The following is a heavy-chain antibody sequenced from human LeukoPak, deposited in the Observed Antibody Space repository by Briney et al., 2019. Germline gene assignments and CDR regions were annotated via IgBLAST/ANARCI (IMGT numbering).Heavy chain of an antibody. CDR1: GGSISTYY. V-gene: IGHV4-59*08. CDR3: AVTFFGVVIPNWYFDL. J-gene: IGHJ2*01. Sequence: PSETLSLTCTVSGGSISTYYWSWIRQPPGKGLEWIGYIYYSGTTNYNPSLKSRVTISVDTSKNQFSLKLSSVTAADTAVYYCAVTFFGVVIPNWYFDLWGRGTLVTVSS. D-gene: IGHD3-3*01. CDR2: IYYSGTT.